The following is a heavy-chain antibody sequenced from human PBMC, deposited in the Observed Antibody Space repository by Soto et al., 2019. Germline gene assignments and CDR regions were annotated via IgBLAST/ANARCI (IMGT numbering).Heavy chain of an antibody. CDR3: ARDGGGIAARPYYYYMDV. Sequence: QVQLVQSGAEVKKPGASVKVSCKASGYTFTSYYMHWVRQAPGQGLEWMGIINPSGGSTSYAQKFQGRVTMTRDTSTSTVYMELSSLRSEDTAVYYCARDGGGIAARPYYYYMDVWGKGTTVTVSS. CDR1: GYTFTSYY. V-gene: IGHV1-46*03. J-gene: IGHJ6*03. D-gene: IGHD6-6*01. CDR2: INPSGGST.